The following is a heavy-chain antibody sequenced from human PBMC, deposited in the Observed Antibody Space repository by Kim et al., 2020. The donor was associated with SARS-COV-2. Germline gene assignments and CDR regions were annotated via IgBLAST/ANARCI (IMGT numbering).Heavy chain of an antibody. D-gene: IGHD2-15*01. Sequence: STYYADSVKGRFTISRDNSKNTLYLQMSSLRAEDTAVYYCVKRTPCCGDYWGQGTLVTVSS. J-gene: IGHJ4*02. CDR3: VKRTPCCGDY. V-gene: IGHV3-64D*09. CDR2: ST.